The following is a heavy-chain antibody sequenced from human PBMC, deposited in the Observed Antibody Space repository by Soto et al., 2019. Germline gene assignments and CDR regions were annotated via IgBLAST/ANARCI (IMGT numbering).Heavy chain of an antibody. D-gene: IGHD3-10*01. Sequence: EVQLVQSGAEVKKPGESLRISCKASGYSFTSYWISWVRQMPGKGLEWMGRIDPSDSYINYSPSFQGHVTISADKPISTAYQQWGSLKASDTTMYYCARHSYGSGKYYNEDYWGQGILVTVSS. V-gene: IGHV5-10-1*03. CDR2: IDPSDSYI. CDR1: GYSFTSYW. J-gene: IGHJ4*02. CDR3: ARHSYGSGKYYNEDY.